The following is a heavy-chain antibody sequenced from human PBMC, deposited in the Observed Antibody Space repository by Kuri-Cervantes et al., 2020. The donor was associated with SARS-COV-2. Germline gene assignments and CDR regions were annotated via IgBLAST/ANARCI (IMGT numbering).Heavy chain of an antibody. V-gene: IGHV1-69*13. J-gene: IGHJ4*02. CDR1: GYSFTSYW. CDR3: ARLGRSSSWFTYDY. CDR2: IIPIFGTA. D-gene: IGHD6-13*01. Sequence: SVKVSCKGSGYSFTSYWIGWVRQAPGQGLEWMGGIIPIFGTANYAQKFQGRVTITADESTSIAYMELSSLRSEDTAVYYCARLGRSSSWFTYDYWGQGTLVTVSS.